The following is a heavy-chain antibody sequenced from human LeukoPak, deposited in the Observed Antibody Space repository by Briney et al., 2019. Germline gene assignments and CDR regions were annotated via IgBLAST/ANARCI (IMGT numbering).Heavy chain of an antibody. CDR2: IRYDGSNK. CDR3: AKDKVGAMYYFDY. Sequence: GGSLRLSCAASAFIFSSYGMHWVRQAPGKGLEWVAFIRYDGSNKYYADSVKGRFTISRDNSKNTLYLQMNSLRAEDTAVYYCAKDKVGAMYYFDYWGQGTLVTVSS. D-gene: IGHD1-26*01. J-gene: IGHJ4*02. CDR1: AFIFSSYG. V-gene: IGHV3-30*02.